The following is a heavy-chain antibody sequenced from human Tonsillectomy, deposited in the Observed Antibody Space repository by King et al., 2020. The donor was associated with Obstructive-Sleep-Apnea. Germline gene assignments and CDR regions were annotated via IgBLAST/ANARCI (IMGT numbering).Heavy chain of an antibody. CDR1: GGTFSSYA. Sequence: QLVQSGAEVKKPGSSVKVSCKASGGTFSSYAISWVRQAPGQGLEWMGGIIPIFGTANYAQKFQGGVTITADESTSTADMGLSSLRSEDTAVYYCAVVQQQAGTPFDYWGQGTLVTVSS. D-gene: IGHD6-13*01. J-gene: IGHJ4*02. V-gene: IGHV1-69*01. CDR3: AVVQQQAGTPFDY. CDR2: IIPIFGTA.